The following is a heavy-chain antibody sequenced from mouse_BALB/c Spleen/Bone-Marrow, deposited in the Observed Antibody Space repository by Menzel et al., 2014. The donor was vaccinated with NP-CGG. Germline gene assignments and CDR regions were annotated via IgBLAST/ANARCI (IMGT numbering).Heavy chain of an antibody. D-gene: IGHD4-1*01. CDR2: INSNGGST. CDR1: GFTFSSYG. J-gene: IGHJ2*01. V-gene: IGHV5-6-3*01. Sequence: DVKLQESGGGLVQPGGSLKLSCAASGFTFSSYGMSWVRQTPDKRLELVATINSNGGSTYYPDSVKGRFTISRDNAKNTLYLQMSSLKSEDTAMYYCARGLGFFDYWGQGTTLTVPS. CDR3: ARGLGFFDY.